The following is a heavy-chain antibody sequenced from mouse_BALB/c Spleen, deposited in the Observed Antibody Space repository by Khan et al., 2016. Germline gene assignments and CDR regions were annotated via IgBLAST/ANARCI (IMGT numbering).Heavy chain of an antibody. D-gene: IGHD3-2*02. V-gene: IGHV1-9*01. J-gene: IGHJ2*01. Sequence: QVRLQQSGAELMKPGASVKISCKATGYTFSSYWIEWVKQRPGHGLEWIGEILPGSDSTNYDEKFKGKATFTADTYSNTAYMQLSSLTSEDSAVYYCARSRLYFDYWGLGTTLTVSS. CDR3: ARSRLYFDY. CDR1: GYTFSSYW. CDR2: ILPGSDST.